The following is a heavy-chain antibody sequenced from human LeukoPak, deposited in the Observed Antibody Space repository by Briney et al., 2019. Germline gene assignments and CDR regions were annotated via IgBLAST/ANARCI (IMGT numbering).Heavy chain of an antibody. CDR2: INSGGDIT. CDR3: ARNNGMDV. J-gene: IGHJ6*02. CDR1: RFTFSTYV. V-gene: IGHV3-23*01. Sequence: PGGSLRLSCAASRFTFSTYVMSWVRQAPGKGLECVSAINSGGDITYYADSVKGRFTISKDNAKNSLYLQMNSLRAEDTALYHCARNNGMDVWGQGTTVIVSS.